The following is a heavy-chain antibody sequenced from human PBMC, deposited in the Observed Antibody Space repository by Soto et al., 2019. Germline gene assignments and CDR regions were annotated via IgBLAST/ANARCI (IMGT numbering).Heavy chain of an antibody. Sequence: PSETLSLTCTVSDDSISSSIYFWAWFRQPPGNGLEWIGAMSFVGPTYYHPSLRSRVPLFVSTPKSQFSLDLTSVTAADTAMYYCARHRRETGTYTQPLVAWGQGTLLTVSS. D-gene: IGHD1-1*01. V-gene: IGHV4-39*01. CDR1: DDSISSSIYF. CDR2: MSFVGPT. J-gene: IGHJ4*02. CDR3: ARHRRETGTYTQPLVA.